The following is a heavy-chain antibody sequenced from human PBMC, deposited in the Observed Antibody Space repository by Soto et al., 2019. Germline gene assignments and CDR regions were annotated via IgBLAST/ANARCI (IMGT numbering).Heavy chain of an antibody. CDR2: FDPEDGET. J-gene: IGHJ6*02. V-gene: IGHV1-24*01. CDR3: ATPVSDFWSGYPRPYYYYGMDV. CDR1: GYTLTELS. Sequence: ASVKVSCKVSGYTLTELSMHWVRQAPGKGLEWMGGFDPEDGETIYAQKSQGRVTMTEDTSTDTAYMELSSLRSEDTAVYYCATPVSDFWSGYPRPYYYYGMDVWRQGTTVTVSS. D-gene: IGHD3-3*01.